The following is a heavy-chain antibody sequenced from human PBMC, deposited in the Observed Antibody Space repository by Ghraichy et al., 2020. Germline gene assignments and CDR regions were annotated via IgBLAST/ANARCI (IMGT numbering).Heavy chain of an antibody. CDR2: IKQDGSEK. D-gene: IGHD6-19*01. V-gene: IGHV3-7*01. Sequence: GGSLRLSCAGSGFSFSSYWMSWVRQAPGKGLEWVANIKQDGSEKNYVDSVKGRFTISRDNAKNSLYLQMNSLRVEDTAVYYCASQGAVAGRERLDNWGQGTRVTVSS. CDR3: ASQGAVAGRERLDN. CDR1: GFSFSSYW. J-gene: IGHJ4*02.